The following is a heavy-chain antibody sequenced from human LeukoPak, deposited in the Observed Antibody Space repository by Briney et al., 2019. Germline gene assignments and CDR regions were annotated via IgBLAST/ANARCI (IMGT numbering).Heavy chain of an antibody. D-gene: IGHD1-7*01. CDR3: ARDRRRELLHAFDI. J-gene: IGHJ3*02. CDR1: GGTISRNY. CDR2: THYSDST. V-gene: IGHV4-59*13. Sequence: PSETLSLTCTVSGGTISRNYWSWIRQPPGKGLEWIAYTHYSDSTNYNPSLKSRLTISLDASKNQFPLKLGSVTAADTALYYCARDRRRELLHAFDIWGQGTMVTVSS.